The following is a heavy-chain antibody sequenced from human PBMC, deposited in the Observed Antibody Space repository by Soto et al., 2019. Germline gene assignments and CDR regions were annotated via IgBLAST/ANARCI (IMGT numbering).Heavy chain of an antibody. Sequence: ASVKVSCKVSGYTLTELSMHWVRQAPGKGLEWMGGFDPEDGETIYAQKFQGRVTMTEDTSTDTAYMELSSLRSEDTAVYYCTTHARYDSSGYYYLGAFDIWGQGTMVTVSS. CDR3: TTHARYDSSGYYYLGAFDI. CDR2: FDPEDGET. D-gene: IGHD3-22*01. V-gene: IGHV1-24*01. CDR1: GYTLTELS. J-gene: IGHJ3*02.